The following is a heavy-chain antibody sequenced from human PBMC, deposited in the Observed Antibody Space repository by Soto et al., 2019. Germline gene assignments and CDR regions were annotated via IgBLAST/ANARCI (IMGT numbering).Heavy chain of an antibody. Sequence: GGSLRLSCAASGFRLSDYSMNLVRQAPGRGLEWVSYISSSSFTIDYAGSVEGRFAISRDNAKNSLYLQMNSLRVEDTGVYYCARDYKDFWSGHFAYWGQG. D-gene: IGHD3-3*01. CDR3: ARDYKDFWSGHFAY. V-gene: IGHV3-48*01. CDR1: GFRLSDYS. J-gene: IGHJ4*02. CDR2: ISSSSFTI.